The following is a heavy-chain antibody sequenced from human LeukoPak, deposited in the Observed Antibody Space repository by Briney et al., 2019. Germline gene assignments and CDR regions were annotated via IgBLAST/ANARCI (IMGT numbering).Heavy chain of an antibody. Sequence: SETLSLTCTVSGGSISSYYWSWIRQPPGKGLEWIGYIYYSGSTNYNPSLKSRVTISVDTSKNQFSLKLSSVTAADTAVYYCARYCSSTSCYPVANSMDVWGQGTTVTVSS. CDR1: GGSISSYY. V-gene: IGHV4-59*01. J-gene: IGHJ6*02. CDR3: ARYCSSTSCYPVANSMDV. CDR2: IYYSGST. D-gene: IGHD2-2*01.